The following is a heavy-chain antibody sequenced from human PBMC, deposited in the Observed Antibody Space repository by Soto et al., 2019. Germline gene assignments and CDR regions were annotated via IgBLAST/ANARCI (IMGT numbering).Heavy chain of an antibody. V-gene: IGHV4-30-2*01. CDR3: AAGGGLPRYS. J-gene: IGHJ4*02. Sequence: SETLSLTCAVSGGSISSGGYSWSWIRQPPGKGRDWSGYIYEGGSTYYNPSLKSRVTISVDSSKNQFSLKLTSVTAADTAVYSCAAGGGLPRYSWGQGTLVTVSS. CDR2: IYEGGST. D-gene: IGHD5-12*01. CDR1: GGSISSGGYS.